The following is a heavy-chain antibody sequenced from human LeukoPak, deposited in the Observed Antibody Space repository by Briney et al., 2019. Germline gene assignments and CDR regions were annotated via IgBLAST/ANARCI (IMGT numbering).Heavy chain of an antibody. CDR3: AGGYGDYVSPFDY. CDR1: GYSISSGYY. V-gene: IGHV4-38-2*02. J-gene: IGHJ4*02. Sequence: PSETLSLTCTVSGYSISSGYYWGWIRQPPGKGLEWIGSIYHSGSTYYNPSLKSRVTISVDKSKNQFSLKLSSVTAADTAVYYCAGGYGDYVSPFDYWGQGTLVTVSS. CDR2: IYHSGST. D-gene: IGHD4-17*01.